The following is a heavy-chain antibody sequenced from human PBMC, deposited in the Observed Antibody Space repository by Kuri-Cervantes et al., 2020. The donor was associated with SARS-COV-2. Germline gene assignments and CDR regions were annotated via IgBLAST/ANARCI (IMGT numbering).Heavy chain of an antibody. D-gene: IGHD3-3*01. V-gene: IGHV4-39*01. CDR2: IYYSGST. J-gene: IGHJ5*02. CDR3: ERQMMSSITIFGVVITRNWFDP. CDR1: GGSISSSSYY. Sequence: SETLSLTCTVSGGSISSSSYYWGWIRQPPGKGLEWIGSIYYSGSTCYNPSLKSRVTISVDTSKNQFSLKLSSVTAADTAVYYCERQMMSSITIFGVVITRNWFDPWGQGTLVTVSS.